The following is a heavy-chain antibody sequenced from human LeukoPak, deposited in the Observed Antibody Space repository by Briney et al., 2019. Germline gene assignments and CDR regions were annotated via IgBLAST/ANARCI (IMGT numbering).Heavy chain of an antibody. CDR2: IYYSGNT. V-gene: IGHV4-59*08. D-gene: IGHD1-26*01. Sequence: SETLSLTCTVSGGSISSYYWSWIRQPPGKGLEWIGYIYYSGNTKYNPSLESRVTISLDTPKNQFSLKLSSVTAADTAMYYCARQRSGSYYGDTYYFDYWGQGTLVTVSS. J-gene: IGHJ4*02. CDR3: ARQRSGSYYGDTYYFDY. CDR1: GGSISSYY.